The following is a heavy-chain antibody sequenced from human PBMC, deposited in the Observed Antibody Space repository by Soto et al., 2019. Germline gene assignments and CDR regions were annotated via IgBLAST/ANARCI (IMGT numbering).Heavy chain of an antibody. Sequence: ASVKVSCKATGYSFTRHDINWLRQAAGQGLEWMGWMNPNSGNAVYAQKFQGRVTMTRNTSITTAYIEVTSLKSEDTAAYFCERGAYNDYSHWFDPWGQGTLVTVSS. V-gene: IGHV1-8*01. CDR1: GYSFTRHD. J-gene: IGHJ5*02. CDR2: MNPNSGNA. CDR3: ERGAYNDYSHWFDP. D-gene: IGHD4-4*01.